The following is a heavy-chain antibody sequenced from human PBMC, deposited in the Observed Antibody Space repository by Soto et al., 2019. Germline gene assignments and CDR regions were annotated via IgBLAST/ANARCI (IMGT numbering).Heavy chain of an antibody. CDR2: ISSNGGST. J-gene: IGHJ4*02. D-gene: IGHD4-4*01. V-gene: IGHV3-64D*08. CDR3: AKDRGLEMTTF. CDR1: GFTFSSYA. Sequence: GSLRLSCSASGFTFSSYAMHWVRQAPGKGLEYVSAISSNGGSTYYADSVKGRFTISRDNSKNTLYLQMSSLRAEDTAVYYCAKDRGLEMTTFWGQGTLVTVSS.